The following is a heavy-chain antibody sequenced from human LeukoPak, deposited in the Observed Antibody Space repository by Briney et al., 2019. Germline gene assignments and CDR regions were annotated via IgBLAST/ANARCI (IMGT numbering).Heavy chain of an antibody. J-gene: IGHJ4*02. Sequence: SVKVSCKASGGTFSSYAISWVRQAPGQGLEWMGRIIPILGIANYAQKFQGRVTITADKSTSTAYMELSRLRSDDTAVYYCAREYYYGSGYFDYWGQGTLVTVSS. CDR2: IIPILGIA. CDR3: AREYYYGSGYFDY. CDR1: GGTFSSYA. V-gene: IGHV1-69*04. D-gene: IGHD3-10*01.